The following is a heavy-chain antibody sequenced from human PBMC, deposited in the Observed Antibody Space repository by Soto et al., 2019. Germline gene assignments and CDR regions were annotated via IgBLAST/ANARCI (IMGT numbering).Heavy chain of an antibody. J-gene: IGHJ4*01. D-gene: IGHD3-22*01. CDR2: IDLTHPCT. CDR3: ARNGGAHYLSSGYHYALDY. Sequence: LGESKKISCKGSGYSSPNNWITWVRQLPGKGLEWMVIIDLTHPCTRSMPSLQGHISFSADRSINTTYLHWSSLRASDSAMYYCARNGGAHYLSSGYHYALDYWGQGTPVTVSS. CDR1: GYSSPNNW. V-gene: IGHV5-10-1*01.